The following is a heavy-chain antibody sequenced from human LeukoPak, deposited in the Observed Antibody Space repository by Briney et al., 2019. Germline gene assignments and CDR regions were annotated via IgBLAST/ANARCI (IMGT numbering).Heavy chain of an antibody. CDR3: ARDLWGDYGDY. V-gene: IGHV3-7*01. CDR2: IKQDGSEK. D-gene: IGHD7-27*01. CDR1: GFTSSSYW. Sequence: GGSLRLSCAASGFTSSSYWMSWVRQAPGKGLEWVANIKQDGSEKYYVDSVKGRFTISRDNAKNSLYLQMNSLRAEDTAVYYCARDLWGDYGDYWGQGTLVTVSS. J-gene: IGHJ4*02.